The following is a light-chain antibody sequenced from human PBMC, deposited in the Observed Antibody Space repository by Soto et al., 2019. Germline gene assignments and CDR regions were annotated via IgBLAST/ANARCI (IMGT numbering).Light chain of an antibody. CDR2: GAS. V-gene: IGKV3-15*01. J-gene: IGKJ1*01. CDR1: QSISNN. CDR3: QQYSNWPRT. Sequence: EIVMTQSPATLSVSPGERATLSCRAGQSISNNLAWYQQKPGQAPRLLIYGASTRATGIPARFTGSGSGTEFTLTISSLQSEDFAVYLCQQYSNWPRTFGQGTKVEIK.